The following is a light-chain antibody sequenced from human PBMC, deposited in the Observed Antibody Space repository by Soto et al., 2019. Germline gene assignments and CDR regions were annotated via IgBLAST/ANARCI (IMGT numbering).Light chain of an antibody. V-gene: IGKV3-15*01. CDR1: QTISRN. CDR2: GAS. CDR3: QQYNNWPRT. J-gene: IGKJ4*01. Sequence: IVLTQSPITLSLSPGERAALSCGASQTISRNLAWYQQKPGQAPRLLIYGASTRATGIPARFSGSGSGTEFTLTIRSLQSEDFAVYYCQQYNNWPRTFGGGTKVDIK.